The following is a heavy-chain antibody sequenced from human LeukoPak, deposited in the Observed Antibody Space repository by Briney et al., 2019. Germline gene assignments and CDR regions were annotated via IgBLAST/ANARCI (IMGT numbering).Heavy chain of an antibody. J-gene: IGHJ5*02. D-gene: IGHD6-13*01. Sequence: LETLSLTCAVYGGSFSGYYWGWIRQPPGKGLEWIGEINHSGSTNYNPSLKSRVTISVDTSKNQFSLKLSSVTAADTAVYYCARVGSSSWKGFDPWGQGTLVTVSS. CDR3: ARVGSSSWKGFDP. CDR2: INHSGST. CDR1: GGSFSGYY. V-gene: IGHV4-34*01.